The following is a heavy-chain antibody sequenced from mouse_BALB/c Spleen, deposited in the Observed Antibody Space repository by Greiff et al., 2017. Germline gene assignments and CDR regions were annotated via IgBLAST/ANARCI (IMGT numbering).Heavy chain of an antibody. J-gene: IGHJ4*01. V-gene: IGHV5-17*02. CDR1: GFTFSSFG. Sequence: EVQRVESGGGLVQPGGSRKLSCAASGFTFSSFGMHWVRQAPEKGLEWVAYISSGSSTIYYADTVKGRFTISRDNPKNTLFLQMTSLRSEDTAMYYCARGDYYGSNYAMDYWGQGTSVTVSS. CDR2: ISSGSSTI. D-gene: IGHD1-1*01. CDR3: ARGDYYGSNYAMDY.